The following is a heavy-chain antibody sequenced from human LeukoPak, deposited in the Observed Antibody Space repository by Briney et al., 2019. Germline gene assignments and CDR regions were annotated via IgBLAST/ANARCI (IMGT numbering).Heavy chain of an antibody. V-gene: IGHV3-23*01. CDR2: ISGSGGST. J-gene: IGHJ4*02. CDR1: GFTFSSYA. CDR3: ANHQIAGLSHYYGSGTLDY. D-gene: IGHD3-10*01. Sequence: AGGSLRLSCAASGFTFSSYAMSWVRQAPGKGLEWVSAISGSGGSTYYADSVKGRFTISRDNSKNTLYLQMNSLRAEDTAVYYCANHQIAGLSHYYGSGTLDYWGQGTLVTVSS.